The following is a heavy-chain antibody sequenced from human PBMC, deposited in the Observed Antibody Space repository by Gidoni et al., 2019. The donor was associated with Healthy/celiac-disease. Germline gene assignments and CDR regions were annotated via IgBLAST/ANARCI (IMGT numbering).Heavy chain of an antibody. Sequence: EVQLVESGGGLVKPGGSLSLSCAPSGFPFSSYSMNWVRKAPGKGREWVSSISSASSYIYYADSVRGRFTISRDNAKNSLYLQMNSLRAEDTAVYYCAASYSSSSGWFDPWGQGTLVTVSS. J-gene: IGHJ5*02. CDR1: GFPFSSYS. V-gene: IGHV3-21*01. CDR3: AASYSSSSGWFDP. CDR2: ISSASSYI. D-gene: IGHD6-6*01.